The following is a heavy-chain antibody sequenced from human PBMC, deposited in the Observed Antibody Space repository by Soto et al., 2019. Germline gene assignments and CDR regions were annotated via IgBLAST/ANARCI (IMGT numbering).Heavy chain of an antibody. V-gene: IGHV3-30*18. CDR1: GFTFSSYG. CDR3: AKDPPYYYDSSGYYSNYFDY. D-gene: IGHD3-22*01. J-gene: IGHJ4*02. Sequence: PGGSLRLSCAASGFTFSSYGMHWVRQAPGKGLEWVAVISYDGSNKYYADSVKGRFTISRDNSKNTLYLQMNSLRAEDTAVYYCAKDPPYYYDSSGYYSNYFDYWGQGTLVTVSS. CDR2: ISYDGSNK.